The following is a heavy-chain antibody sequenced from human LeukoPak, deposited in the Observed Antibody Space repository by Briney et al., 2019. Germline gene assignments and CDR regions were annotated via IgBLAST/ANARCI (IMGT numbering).Heavy chain of an antibody. Sequence: GGSLRLSCAASGFTFSSYAMSWVRQAPGKGLEWVSAISGSGGSTYYADSVKGRFTISRDNSKNTLHLQMNSRRAEDTAVYYCATLPLIVVVTAIFDYWGQGTLVTVSS. V-gene: IGHV3-23*01. D-gene: IGHD2-21*02. CDR1: GFTFSSYA. J-gene: IGHJ4*02. CDR3: ATLPLIVVVTAIFDY. CDR2: ISGSGGST.